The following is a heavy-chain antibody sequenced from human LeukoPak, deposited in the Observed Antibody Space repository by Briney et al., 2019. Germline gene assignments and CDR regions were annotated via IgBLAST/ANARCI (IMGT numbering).Heavy chain of an antibody. V-gene: IGHV1-18*01. CDR1: GYTFTSYS. CDR2: ISAYNGNT. Sequence: ASVKVSCKASGYTFTSYSISWVRQAPGQGLEWMGWISAYNGNTNYAQKLQGRVTMTTDTSTSTAYMELRNLRSDDTAVYYCARVGPLAVAGHNWFDPWGQGTLVTVSS. J-gene: IGHJ5*02. CDR3: ARVGPLAVAGHNWFDP. D-gene: IGHD6-19*01.